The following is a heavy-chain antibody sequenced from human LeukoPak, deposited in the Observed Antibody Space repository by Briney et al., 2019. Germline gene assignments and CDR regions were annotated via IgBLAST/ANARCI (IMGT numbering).Heavy chain of an antibody. CDR2: IYWDDDK. J-gene: IGHJ3*02. CDR1: GFSLSTSGVG. Sequence: SGPTLVKPTQTLTLTCTFSGFSLSTSGVGVGWIRQPPGKALEWLALIYWDDDKRYSPSLKSRLTITKDTSKNQVVLTMTNMDPVDTATHYCAHRPPLTGYCSGGSCRWSIAFDIWGQGTMVTVSS. D-gene: IGHD2-15*01. V-gene: IGHV2-5*02. CDR3: AHRPPLTGYCSGGSCRWSIAFDI.